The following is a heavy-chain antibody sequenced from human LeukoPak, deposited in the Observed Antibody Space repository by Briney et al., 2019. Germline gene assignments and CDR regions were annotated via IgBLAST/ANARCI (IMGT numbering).Heavy chain of an antibody. CDR2: IYHNGAT. CDR1: GDSISDRNC. V-gene: IGHV4-4*02. Sequence: SETLSLTCTVSGDSISDRNCWTWVRQPPGKGLEWIGEIYHNGATNYKPSLKSRVTMSLDKSKNQFSLKLNSVTAADTAVYYCVRNAGNSDYDSWGQGTLVTVSS. J-gene: IGHJ4*02. CDR3: VRNAGNSDYDS. D-gene: IGHD4-23*01.